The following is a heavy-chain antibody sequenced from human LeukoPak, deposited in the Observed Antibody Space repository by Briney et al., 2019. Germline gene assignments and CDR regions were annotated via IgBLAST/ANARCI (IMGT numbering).Heavy chain of an antibody. CDR2: ISGSGGTT. Sequence: GGSLRLSCAASGFTFSSYTMSWVRQAPGEGLEWVSAISGSGGTTYYADSVKGRFTISRDNSKNTLYLQMNSLRAEDTAVYYCAKEEFGYSSGCFDYWGQGTLVTVSS. J-gene: IGHJ4*02. CDR3: AKEEFGYSSGCFDY. CDR1: GFTFSSYT. D-gene: IGHD6-19*01. V-gene: IGHV3-23*01.